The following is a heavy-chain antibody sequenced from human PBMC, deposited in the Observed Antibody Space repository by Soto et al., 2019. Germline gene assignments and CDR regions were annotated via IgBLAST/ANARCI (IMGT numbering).Heavy chain of an antibody. J-gene: IGHJ6*02. D-gene: IGHD2-15*01. Sequence: PGGSLRLSCAASGFTFSGSAMHWVRQASGKGLEWVGRIRSKANSYATAYAASVKGRFTISRDDSKNTAYLQMNSLKTEDTDVYYCTSGGWQFPYYYYYYGMDVWGQGTTVTVSS. V-gene: IGHV3-73*01. CDR3: TSGGWQFPYYYYYYGMDV. CDR2: IRSKANSYAT. CDR1: GFTFSGSA.